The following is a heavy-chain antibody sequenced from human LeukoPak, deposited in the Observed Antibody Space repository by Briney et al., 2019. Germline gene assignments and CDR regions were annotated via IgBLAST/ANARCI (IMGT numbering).Heavy chain of an antibody. CDR2: IKSKTDGGTT. J-gene: IGHJ4*02. CDR3: TPSIAVAGSLDY. CDR1: GFTFSNVW. V-gene: IGHV3-15*01. Sequence: GSLRLSCAASGFTFSNVWMSWVRQAPGKGLEWVGRIKSKTDGGTTDYAAPVKGRFTISRDDSKNTLNLQMNSLKTEDTAVYYCTPSIAVAGSLDYWGQGTLVTVSS. D-gene: IGHD6-19*01.